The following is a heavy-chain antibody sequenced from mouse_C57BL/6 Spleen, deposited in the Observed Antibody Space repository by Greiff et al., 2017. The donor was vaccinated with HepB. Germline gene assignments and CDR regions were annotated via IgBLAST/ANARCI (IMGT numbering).Heavy chain of an antibody. CDR3: TRRWTAQDSWFAY. J-gene: IGHJ3*01. CDR1: GYTFTDYE. V-gene: IGHV1-15*01. D-gene: IGHD3-2*02. CDR2: IDPETGGT. Sequence: QVQLQQSGAELVRPGASVTLSCKASGYTFTDYEMHWVKQTPVHGLEWIGAIDPETGGTAYNQKFKGKAILTADKSSSTAYMELRSLTSEDSAVYYCTRRWTAQDSWFAYWGQGTLVTVSA.